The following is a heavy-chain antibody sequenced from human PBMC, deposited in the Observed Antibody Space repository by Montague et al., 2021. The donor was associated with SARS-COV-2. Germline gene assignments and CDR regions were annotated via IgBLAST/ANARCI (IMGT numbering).Heavy chain of an antibody. V-gene: IGHV4-4*07. J-gene: IGHJ4*02. CDR3: ARDRFDFGAGRQGTIDF. CDR2: MHFTGKT. CDR1: GDSITNHY. Sequence: SETLSLTCSVSGDSITNHYWSWIRQPAGKGLEWTGRMHFTGKTNFSPSFSSRLTMSADTSKNQFSLKLTSVTAADTAIYFCARDRFDFGAGRQGTIDFWGQGTLVTVSS. D-gene: IGHD3-10*01.